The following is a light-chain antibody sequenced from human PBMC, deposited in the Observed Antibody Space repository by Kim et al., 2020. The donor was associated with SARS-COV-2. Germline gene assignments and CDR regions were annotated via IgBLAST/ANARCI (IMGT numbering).Light chain of an antibody. J-gene: IGLJ2*01. CDR3: AAWDDSLIAVV. CDR1: SSNIGSNS. Sequence: GQTAIISCSGSSSNIGSNSVYWYQQLPGMAPKLLIYNDNQRPSGVPDRFSGSKSGTSASLAVSGLQSDDEADFHCAAWDDSLIAVVFGGGTQLTVL. V-gene: IGLV1-44*01. CDR2: NDN.